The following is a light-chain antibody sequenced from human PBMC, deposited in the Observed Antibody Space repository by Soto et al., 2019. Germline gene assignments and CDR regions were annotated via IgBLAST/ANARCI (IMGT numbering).Light chain of an antibody. V-gene: IGKV1-5*01. CDR3: QHYNSYSEA. CDR2: DAS. CDR1: QSISSW. J-gene: IGKJ1*01. Sequence: DIKMTQAPSTLSAYVGDRVTITCRASQSISSWLAWYQQKPGKAPKLLIYDASSLESGVPSRFSGSGSGTEFTLTISSLQPEDFATYYCQHYNSYSEAFGQGTKV.